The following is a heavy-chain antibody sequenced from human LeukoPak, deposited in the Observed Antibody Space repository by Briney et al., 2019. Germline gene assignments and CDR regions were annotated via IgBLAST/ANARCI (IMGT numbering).Heavy chain of an antibody. D-gene: IGHD3-16*02. CDR3: AKDRRYSTVYYYFDY. CDR1: GFTFSAYA. Sequence: PGGSLRLSCAASGFTFSAYAMNWVRQAPGKGLEWVSVISGGGVSTYYADSVKGRFTISRDNSKNTLYLQMNGLRAEDTAVYYCAKDRRYSTVYYYFDYWGQGALVTVSS. CDR2: ISGGGVST. V-gene: IGHV3-23*01. J-gene: IGHJ4*02.